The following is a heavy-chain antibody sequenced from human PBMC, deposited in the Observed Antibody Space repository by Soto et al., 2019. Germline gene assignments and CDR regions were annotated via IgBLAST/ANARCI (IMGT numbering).Heavy chain of an antibody. D-gene: IGHD3-3*01. J-gene: IGHJ5*02. Sequence: QVQLVQSGAEVKKPGSSVKVSCKASGGTFSSYAISWVRQAPGQGLEWMGGIIPIFGTANYAQKFQGRVTITADESTSTAYMGLSSLSSEDTAVYYCASEGNVWSGYEFDPWGKGTLVTVSS. CDR3: ASEGNVWSGYEFDP. V-gene: IGHV1-69*01. CDR2: IIPIFGTA. CDR1: GGTFSSYA.